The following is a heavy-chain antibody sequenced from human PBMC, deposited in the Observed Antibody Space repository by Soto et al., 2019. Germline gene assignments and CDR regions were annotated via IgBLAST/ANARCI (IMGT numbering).Heavy chain of an antibody. CDR1: GGSISSSSYY. CDR2: IYYSGST. D-gene: IGHD3-9*01. J-gene: IGHJ6*03. CDR3: AGRDYDILTGYEPDYYYYYMDV. Sequence: QLQLQESGPGLVKPSETLSLTCTVSGGSISSSSYYWGWIRQPPGKGLEWIGSIYYSGSTYYNPSLKSRVPISVDTSKNQFSLKLSSVTAADTAVYYCAGRDYDILTGYEPDYYYYYMDVWGKGTTVTVSS. V-gene: IGHV4-39*01.